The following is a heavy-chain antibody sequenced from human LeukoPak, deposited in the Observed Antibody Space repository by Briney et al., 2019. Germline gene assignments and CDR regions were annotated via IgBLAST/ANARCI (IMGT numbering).Heavy chain of an antibody. V-gene: IGHV3-21*01. Sequence: GGSLRLSCVASGITFNSYSMNWVRQAPGKGLEWVAHISSGSVYLHYADSVKGRFTISKDNSKDTLSLQMSTLRPDDTAMYFCARDSTVGAAYFDFWGQGALVTVSS. J-gene: IGHJ4*02. CDR2: ISSGSVYL. CDR1: GITFNSYS. D-gene: IGHD2-15*01. CDR3: ARDSTVGAAYFDF.